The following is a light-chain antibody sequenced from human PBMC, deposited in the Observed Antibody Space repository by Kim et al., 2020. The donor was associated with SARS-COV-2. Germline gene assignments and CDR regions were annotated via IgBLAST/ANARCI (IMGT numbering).Light chain of an antibody. CDR1: QSVDSRY. J-gene: IGKJ5*01. Sequence: EIVLTQSPDTLSLSPGERATLSCRASQSVDSRYFAWYQQKPGQAPRLLLHHASSRATGIPDMFSGSGSETEFTLTISRLEPEDFAIYYCQQYGKTPPITFGEGTRLEIK. CDR2: HAS. V-gene: IGKV3-20*01. CDR3: QQYGKTPPIT.